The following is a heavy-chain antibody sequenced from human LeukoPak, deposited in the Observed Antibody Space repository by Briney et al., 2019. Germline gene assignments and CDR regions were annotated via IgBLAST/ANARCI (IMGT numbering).Heavy chain of an antibody. V-gene: IGHV4-59*01. J-gene: IGHJ4*02. D-gene: IGHD4-17*01. CDR2: IYYSGST. CDR1: GASIDNKY. Sequence: SETLSLTCTVSGASIDNKYWSWIRQPPRKGLEWIGYIYYSGSTNYNPSLTSRVTMSVDTSMNQFSLKVSSLTAADTAVYYCARYSRNDDYILDYWGQGILVTASS. CDR3: ARYSRNDDYILDY.